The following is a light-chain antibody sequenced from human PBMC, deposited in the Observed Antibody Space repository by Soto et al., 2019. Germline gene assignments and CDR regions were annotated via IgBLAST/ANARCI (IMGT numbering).Light chain of an antibody. Sequence: EVVLTQSPGTLSLSPGDRATLSCRASRGINSRYLAWYQQKPGQAPRLLIYAASSRATGIPDRFSGSGSGTDFTLTIDGLEPEDFVVYYCQQYGYSPITFGQGTRLEI. J-gene: IGKJ5*01. CDR1: RGINSRY. V-gene: IGKV3-20*01. CDR3: QQYGYSPIT. CDR2: AAS.